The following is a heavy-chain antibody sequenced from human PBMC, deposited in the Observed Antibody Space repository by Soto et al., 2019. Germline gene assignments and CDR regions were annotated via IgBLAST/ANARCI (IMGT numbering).Heavy chain of an antibody. Sequence: GGSLRLSCAASGFTFSNAWMSWVRQAPGKGLEWVGRVKSKTDGGTTDYAAPVKGRFTISRDDSKNTLYLQMNSLKTEDKAVYYCTTDQICSSPSGYTYYYSYGMDVGGQGTTVTVSS. CDR2: VKSKTDGGTT. J-gene: IGHJ6*02. CDR3: TTDQICSSPSGYTYYYSYGMDV. CDR1: GFTFSNAW. D-gene: IGHD2-2*02. V-gene: IGHV3-15*01.